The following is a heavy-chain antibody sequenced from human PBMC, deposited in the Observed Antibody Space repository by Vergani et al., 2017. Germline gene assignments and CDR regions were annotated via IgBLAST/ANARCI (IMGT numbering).Heavy chain of an antibody. V-gene: IGHV4-61*02. CDR1: GGSISSGSNY. Sequence: QVQLQESGPGLVRPSQTLSLTCNVSGGSISSGSNYWTWIRQPAGKGLEWIARIYTSGSTDYNPALMGRVTIFEDTSKNQFSLNVSSVTAADTAVYYCVRDSWRSDLRGVYWFDTWGQGTLVSVSS. D-gene: IGHD3-10*01. CDR3: VRDSWRSDLRGVYWFDT. J-gene: IGHJ5*02. CDR2: IYTSGST.